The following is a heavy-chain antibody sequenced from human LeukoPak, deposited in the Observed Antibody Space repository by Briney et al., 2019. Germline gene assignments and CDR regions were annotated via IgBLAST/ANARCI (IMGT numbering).Heavy chain of an antibody. D-gene: IGHD2-2*01. V-gene: IGHV3-74*01. J-gene: IGHJ2*01. CDR3: ARDDQLFWYFDL. Sequence: GGSLRLTCAASGFTFSSYWMHWVRQAPGKGLVWVSRINSDGSSTSYADSVKGRFTISRDNAKNTLYLQMNSLRAEDTAVYYCARDDQLFWYFDLWGRGTLVTVSS. CDR1: GFTFSSYW. CDR2: INSDGSST.